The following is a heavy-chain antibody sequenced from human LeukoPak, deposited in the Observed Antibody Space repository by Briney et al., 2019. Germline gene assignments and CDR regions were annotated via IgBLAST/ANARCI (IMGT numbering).Heavy chain of an antibody. D-gene: IGHD3-16*01. V-gene: IGHV3-48*03. CDR3: ARGGEYWFFDL. CDR1: GFTFSRYE. Sequence: GGSLRLSCAASGFTFSRYEMNWVRQAPGKGLEWLSYISSRGTSIYYAESVKGRFTVSRDKAENSLFLQMNSLRAEDTAVYYCARGGEYWFFDLWGRGTLVTVSS. J-gene: IGHJ2*01. CDR2: ISSRGTSI.